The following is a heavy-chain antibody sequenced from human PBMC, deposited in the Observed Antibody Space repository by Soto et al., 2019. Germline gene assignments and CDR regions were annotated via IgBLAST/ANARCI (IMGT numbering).Heavy chain of an antibody. J-gene: IGHJ6*02. V-gene: IGHV1-46*01. CDR2: INPSGGST. Sequence: ASVKVSCKASGYTFTSYYMHWVRQAPGQGLEWMGIINPSGGSTSYAQKFQGRVTMTRDTSTSTVYMELSSLRSEDTAVYYCAVAGTEKGYYYYSGMDVWGQGTTVTVSS. CDR3: AVAGTEKGYYYYSGMDV. D-gene: IGHD6-19*01. CDR1: GYTFTSYY.